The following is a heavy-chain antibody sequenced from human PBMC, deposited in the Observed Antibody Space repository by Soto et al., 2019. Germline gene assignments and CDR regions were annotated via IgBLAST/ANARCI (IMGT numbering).Heavy chain of an antibody. V-gene: IGHV1-69*13. J-gene: IGHJ6*01. CDR2: IIPIFGTA. D-gene: IGHD5-18*01. CDR1: GCTFSSYA. CDR3: ARAPGYSYTGVYYYHGMDV. Sequence: SVNVSSKASGCTFSSYAISSLRQAPGQGLEWMGGIIPIFGTANYAQKFQGRVTITADESTSTAYMELSSLRSEDTAVYYCARAPGYSYTGVYYYHGMDVCGQGTTVTVYS.